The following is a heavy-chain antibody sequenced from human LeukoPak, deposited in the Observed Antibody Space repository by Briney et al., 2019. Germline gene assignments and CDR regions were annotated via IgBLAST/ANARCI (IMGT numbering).Heavy chain of an antibody. CDR3: ARISEGYYFDY. D-gene: IGHD1-26*01. J-gene: IGHJ4*02. CDR1: GFTFTSYS. V-gene: IGHV3-21*01. Sequence: KSGGSLRLSCAVSGFTFTSYSMNWVRQAPGKGLEWVSSIGSSSTNYIYYTDSVKGRFTISRDNAKNSLSLQMNSLRAEDTAVYYCARISEGYYFDYWGQGTLVTVSS. CDR2: IGSSSTNYI.